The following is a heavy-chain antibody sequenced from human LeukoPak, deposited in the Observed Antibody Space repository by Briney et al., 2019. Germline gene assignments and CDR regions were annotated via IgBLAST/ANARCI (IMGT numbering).Heavy chain of an antibody. D-gene: IGHD1-1*01. CDR3: ARDWNYFSC. J-gene: IGHJ4*02. CDR1: GFTVSSLA. Sequence: PGGSLRLSCAASGFTVSSLAMHWVRQAPGKGLEWVSSSGTRSGTKYYADSVKGRFTISRDNAKNSVYLQMNSLRAEDTAVYYCARDWNYFSCWGQGTLVTVSS. V-gene: IGHV3-21*01. CDR2: SGTRSGTK.